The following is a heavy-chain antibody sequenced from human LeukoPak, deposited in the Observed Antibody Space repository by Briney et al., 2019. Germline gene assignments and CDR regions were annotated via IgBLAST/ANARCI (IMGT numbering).Heavy chain of an antibody. J-gene: IGHJ1*01. V-gene: IGHV4-4*07. CDR3: ARDGVPLTNLVARPFHP. CDR2: ISASGTT. D-gene: IGHD1-14*01. CDR1: CGSISSSC. Sequence: PSETLSLTCTVPCGSISSSCWSWIRQPGGKGLEWIGRISASGTTNYNPSLKSRVTMSIDTSKNQFSLKMTSVTAPDTAVYYCARDGVPLTNLVARPFHPWGQGTLVIVSS.